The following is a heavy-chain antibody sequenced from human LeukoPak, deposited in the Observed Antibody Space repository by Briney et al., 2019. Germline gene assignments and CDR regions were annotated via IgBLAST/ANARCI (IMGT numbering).Heavy chain of an antibody. CDR3: ARESVVTAIPQTLPDY. J-gene: IGHJ4*02. CDR1: GYTFTSYY. V-gene: IGHV1-46*01. Sequence: ASVKVSCKASGYTFTSYYMHWVRQAPGQGLEWMGVINPSGGSTSYAQKFQGRVTMTRDTSTSTVYMELSSLRSEDTALYYYARESVVTAIPQTLPDYWGQGTLVTVSS. CDR2: INPSGGST. D-gene: IGHD2-21*02.